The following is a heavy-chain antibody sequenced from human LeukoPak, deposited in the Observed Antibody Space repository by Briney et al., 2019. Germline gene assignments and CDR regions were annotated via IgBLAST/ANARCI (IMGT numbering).Heavy chain of an antibody. Sequence: GGSLRLSCAASGFTFSSYAMSWVRQAPGKGLEWVSAIRDSGSSTHYADSVKGRFTTSRDNSKNTLFLQMNSLRAEDTAIYYCAKYGPQDSGSSHFDYWGQGALVTVSS. J-gene: IGHJ4*02. CDR1: GFTFSSYA. D-gene: IGHD1-26*01. V-gene: IGHV3-23*01. CDR3: AKYGPQDSGSSHFDY. CDR2: IRDSGSST.